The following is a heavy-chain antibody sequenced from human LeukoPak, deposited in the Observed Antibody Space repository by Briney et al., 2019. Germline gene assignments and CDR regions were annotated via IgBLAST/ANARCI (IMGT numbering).Heavy chain of an antibody. CDR1: GFTFSSYS. D-gene: IGHD6-13*01. J-gene: IGHJ4*02. CDR3: ARDRSEGIAAAAPDY. Sequence: GGSLRLSCAASGFTFSSYSMNWVRQAPGKGLEWVSSISSSSSCIYYADSVKGRFTISRDNAKNSLYLQMNSLRAEDTAVYYCARDRSEGIAAAAPDYWGQGTLVTVSS. V-gene: IGHV3-21*01. CDR2: ISSSSSCI.